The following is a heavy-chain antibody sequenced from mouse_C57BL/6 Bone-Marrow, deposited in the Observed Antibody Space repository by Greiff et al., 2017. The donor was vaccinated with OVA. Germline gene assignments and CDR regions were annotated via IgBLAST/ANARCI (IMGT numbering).Heavy chain of an antibody. CDR2: IDPSDSYT. CDR1: GYTFTSYW. V-gene: IGHV1-59*01. Sequence: VQLQQPGAELVRPGTSVKLSCKASGYTFTSYWMHWVKQRPGQGLEWIGVIDPSDSYTNYNQKFKGKATLTVDTSSSTAYMQLSSLTSEDSAVYYCAREGFPGAMDYWGQGTSVTVSS. J-gene: IGHJ4*01. CDR3: AREGFPGAMDY.